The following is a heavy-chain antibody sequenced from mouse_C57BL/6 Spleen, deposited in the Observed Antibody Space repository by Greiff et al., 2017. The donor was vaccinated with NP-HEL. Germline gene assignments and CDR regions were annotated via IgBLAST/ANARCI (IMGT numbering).Heavy chain of an antibody. Sequence: EVQLQQSGAELVRPGASVKLSCTASGFNIKDYYMHWVKQRPEQGLEWIGRIDPEDGDTEYAPKFQGKATMTADTSSNTAYMELRSLTSEDTAVYYCAREVDWYFDVWGTGTTVTVSS. J-gene: IGHJ1*03. D-gene: IGHD1-1*01. V-gene: IGHV14-1*01. CDR1: GFNIKDYY. CDR2: IDPEDGDT. CDR3: AREVDWYFDV.